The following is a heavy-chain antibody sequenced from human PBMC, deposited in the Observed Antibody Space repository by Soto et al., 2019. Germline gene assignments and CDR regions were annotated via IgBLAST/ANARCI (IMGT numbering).Heavy chain of an antibody. CDR2: INAGNGNT. CDR1: GYTFTSYA. D-gene: IGHD2-15*01. CDR3: ARAKADIVVVVAAGRDSPDAFDI. V-gene: IGHV1-3*01. Sequence: GASVKVSCKASGYTFTSYAMHWVRQAPGQRLEWMGWINAGNGNTKYSQKFQGRVTITRDTSASTAYMELSSLRSEDTAVYYCARAKADIVVVVAAGRDSPDAFDIWGQGTMVTVSS. J-gene: IGHJ3*02.